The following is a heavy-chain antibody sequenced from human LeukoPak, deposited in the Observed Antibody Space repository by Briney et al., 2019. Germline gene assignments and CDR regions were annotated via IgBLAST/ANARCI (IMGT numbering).Heavy chain of an antibody. CDR1: GFTFGSYW. Sequence: GGSLRLSCAASGFTFGSYWMTWVRQAPGKGLEWVSAISGSGASTYYADSVKGRFTISRDNSKNTLYLQMNSLRAEDTAVYYCAKPQLVRGDFDYWGRGTLVTVSS. CDR3: AKPQLVRGDFDY. D-gene: IGHD6-13*01. V-gene: IGHV3-23*01. J-gene: IGHJ4*02. CDR2: ISGSGAST.